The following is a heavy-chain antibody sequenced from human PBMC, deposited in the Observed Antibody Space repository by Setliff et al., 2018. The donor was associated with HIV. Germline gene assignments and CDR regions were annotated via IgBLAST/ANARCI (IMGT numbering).Heavy chain of an antibody. V-gene: IGHV1-3*01. D-gene: IGHD4-4*01. J-gene: IGHJ4*02. Sequence: ASVKVSCKASGYTFTNYAIHWVRQAPGQRLEWMGWINAGNGNTKYSQKFQDRVTITRDTSASTAYMELSSLRSEDTAVFYCARDYDYNNYPKYYFDYWGQGTLVTVSS. CDR1: GYTFTNYA. CDR2: INAGNGNT. CDR3: ARDYDYNNYPKYYFDY.